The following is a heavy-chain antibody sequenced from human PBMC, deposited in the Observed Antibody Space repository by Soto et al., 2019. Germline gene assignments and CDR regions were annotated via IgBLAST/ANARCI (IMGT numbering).Heavy chain of an antibody. CDR1: GFTFSSYG. V-gene: IGHV3-30*18. D-gene: IGHD2-2*01. J-gene: IGHJ6*02. CDR2: ISYDGSNK. CDR3: ANGCISTSCYYYYGMDV. Sequence: QVQLVESGGGVVQPGRSLRLSCAASGFTFSSYGMHWVRQAPGKGLEWVAVISYDGSNKYYADSVKGRFTISRDNSKNTLYLQMNSLRAEDTAVYYCANGCISTSCYYYYGMDVWGQGTTVTVSS.